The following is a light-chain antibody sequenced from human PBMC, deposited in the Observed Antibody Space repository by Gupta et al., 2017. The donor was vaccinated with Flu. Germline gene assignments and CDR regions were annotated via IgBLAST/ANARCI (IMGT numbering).Light chain of an antibody. CDR1: SSDVGGYKY. CDR2: EVS. CDR3: SSDAGSNNWV. Sequence: SVTISCTGTSSDVGGYKYVSWYQQHPGKAPNLMIYEVSKRPAGVPDRFSGSKAGNTASLTVSGRQAEDEADYYCSSDAGSNNWVFGGGTKLTVL. V-gene: IGLV2-8*01. J-gene: IGLJ3*02.